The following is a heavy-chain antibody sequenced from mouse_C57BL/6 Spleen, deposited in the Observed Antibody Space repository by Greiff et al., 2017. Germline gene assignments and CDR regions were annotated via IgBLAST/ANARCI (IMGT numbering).Heavy chain of an antibody. CDR1: GFTFSDYY. Sequence: EVNLVESEGGLVQPGSSMKLSCTASGFTFSDYYMAWVRQVPEKGLEWVANINYDGSSTYYMDSLKSGFIISRDNAKNILYLQMSSLKSDDTATYYCAREGDYDYYYAMDYWGQGTSVTVSS. D-gene: IGHD2-4*01. J-gene: IGHJ4*01. V-gene: IGHV5-16*01. CDR3: AREGDYDYYYAMDY. CDR2: INYDGSST.